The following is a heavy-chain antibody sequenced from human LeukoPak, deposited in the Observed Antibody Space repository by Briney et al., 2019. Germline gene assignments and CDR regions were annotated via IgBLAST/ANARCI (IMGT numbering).Heavy chain of an antibody. V-gene: IGHV3-11*04. CDR1: GFTFSDFY. J-gene: IGHJ6*04. D-gene: IGHD3-10*02. CDR2: ISSSGSTI. Sequence: GGSLRLSCAASGFTFSDFYMNWVRQAPGKGLEWVSYISSSGSTIYYADSVKGRFTISRDNAKNSLYLQMNSLRAEDTAVYYCAELGITMIGGVWGKGTTVTISS. CDR3: AELGITMIGGV.